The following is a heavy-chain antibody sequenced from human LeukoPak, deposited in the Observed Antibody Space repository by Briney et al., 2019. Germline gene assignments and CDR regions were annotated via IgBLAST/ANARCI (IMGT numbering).Heavy chain of an antibody. CDR2: ISSDGNTI. V-gene: IGHV3-48*03. CDR3: VKEGYYGGYYDPTD. Sequence: PGGSLRLSCAASRFTFSNYDMNWVRQAPGKGLEWVSYISSDGNTIHYADSVKGRFTISRNNAKNSLFLQMIRLRVEDTALYYCVKEGYYGGYYDPTDWGQGTLVTVSS. J-gene: IGHJ4*02. D-gene: IGHD3-22*01. CDR1: RFTFSNYD.